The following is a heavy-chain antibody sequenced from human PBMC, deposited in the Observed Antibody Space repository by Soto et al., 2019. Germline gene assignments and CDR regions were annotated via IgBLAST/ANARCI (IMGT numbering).Heavy chain of an antibody. CDR1: GGSISSYY. CDR3: ARLHVGIRIHYYYYMDV. D-gene: IGHD7-27*01. V-gene: IGHV4-59*08. J-gene: IGHJ6*03. CDR2: IYYSGNT. Sequence: SETLSLTCTVSGGSISSYYWSWIRQPPGKGLEWIGYIYYSGNTNYNPSLKSRVTISVDTSKNQFSLKLSSLTAADTAVYYCARLHVGIRIHYYYYMDVWGKGTTVTVSS.